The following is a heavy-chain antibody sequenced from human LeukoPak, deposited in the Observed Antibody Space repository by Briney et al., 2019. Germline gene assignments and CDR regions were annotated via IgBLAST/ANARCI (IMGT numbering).Heavy chain of an antibody. D-gene: IGHD5-24*01. CDR3: ARHMDGPDAFDI. V-gene: IGHV4-59*05. CDR2: ISYSGNT. J-gene: IGHJ3*02. Sequence: SETLSLTCTVSGASITSYYWSWIRQPAGKGLEWIGHISYSGNTYCTPSLKSRVTISVHTSKNQFSLQLSSVTAADTAVYYCARHMDGPDAFDIWGQGTMVTVSS. CDR1: GASITSYY.